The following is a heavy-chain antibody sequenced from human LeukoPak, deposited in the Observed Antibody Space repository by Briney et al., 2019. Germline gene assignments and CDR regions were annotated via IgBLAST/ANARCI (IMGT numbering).Heavy chain of an antibody. V-gene: IGHV4-39*01. CDR3: ARRDIAARLNWFDP. CDR1: GGSISSSRYY. Sequence: SETLSLTCSVSGGSISSSRYYWGWIRQPPGKGLEWIGNIYYSGSTYYNPSLKSRVTISLDTSKNQFSLKLSSVTAADTAVYYCARRDIAARLNWFDPWGQGTLVTVSS. CDR2: IYYSGST. J-gene: IGHJ5*02. D-gene: IGHD6-6*01.